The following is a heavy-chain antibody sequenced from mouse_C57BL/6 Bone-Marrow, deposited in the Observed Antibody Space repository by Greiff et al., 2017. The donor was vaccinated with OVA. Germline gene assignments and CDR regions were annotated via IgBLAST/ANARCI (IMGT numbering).Heavy chain of an antibody. D-gene: IGHD1-1*01. CDR2: INPSNGGT. CDR1: GYTFTSYW. CDR3: ARADYGSSYGFDY. J-gene: IGHJ2*01. Sequence: VQRVESGAELVKPGASVKLSCKASGYTFTSYWMHWVKQRPGQGLEWIGNINPSNGGTNYNEKFKSKATLTVDKSSSTAYMQLSSLTSEDSAVYYCARADYGSSYGFDYWGQGTTLTVSS. V-gene: IGHV1-53*01.